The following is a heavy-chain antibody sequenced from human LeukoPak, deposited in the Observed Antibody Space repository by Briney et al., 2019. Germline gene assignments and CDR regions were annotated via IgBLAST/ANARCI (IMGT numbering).Heavy chain of an antibody. CDR2: ISENGEST. Sequence: GGSLRLSCAASGFTFNTYAMSWVRQAPGKGLEWVSSISENGESTYYADSVKGRFTISRDISRNTLYLQMNSLRAEDTAVYYCASYFHYGDYASLWYWGQGTLVTVSS. CDR3: ASYFHYGDYASLWY. CDR1: GFTFNTYA. J-gene: IGHJ4*02. V-gene: IGHV3-23*01. D-gene: IGHD4-17*01.